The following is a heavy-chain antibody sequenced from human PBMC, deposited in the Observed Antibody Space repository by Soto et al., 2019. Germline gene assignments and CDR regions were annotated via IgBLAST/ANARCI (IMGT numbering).Heavy chain of an antibody. CDR1: GFTFSSYA. CDR3: ARDLDLVVTAMGNWFDP. V-gene: IGHV3-30-3*01. Sequence: QVQLVESGGGVVQPGRSLRLSCAASGFTFSSYAMHWVRQAPGKGLEWVAVISYDGSNKYYADSVKGRFTISRDNSKNTLYLQMNSLRAEDTAVYYCARDLDLVVTAMGNWFDPWGQGTLVTVSS. J-gene: IGHJ5*02. D-gene: IGHD2-21*02. CDR2: ISYDGSNK.